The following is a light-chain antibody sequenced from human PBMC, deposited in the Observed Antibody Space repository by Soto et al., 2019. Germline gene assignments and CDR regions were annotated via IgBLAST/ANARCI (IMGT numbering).Light chain of an antibody. CDR1: QSFRGSY. CDR2: EAS. V-gene: IGKV3D-20*02. Sequence: IGWTQSPCTLSLSPGERSTLSCMASQSFRGSYLAWYQQSPGQAPRLLIYEASNRATGIPARFSGSGSGTDFTLTISSLEPEDFAVYYCQQRTDWVTFGGGTKVDIK. J-gene: IGKJ4*01. CDR3: QQRTDWVT.